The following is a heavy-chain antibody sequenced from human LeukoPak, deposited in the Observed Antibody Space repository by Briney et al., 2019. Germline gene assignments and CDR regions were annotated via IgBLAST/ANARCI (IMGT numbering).Heavy chain of an antibody. CDR2: IYHSGGT. V-gene: IGHV4-30-2*01. J-gene: IGHJ4*02. Sequence: SQTLSLTCAVSGGSISSGGYSWSWIRQPPGQGLEWIGYIYHSGGTYYNPSLKSRVTISVDRSKNQFSLKLSSVTAADTAVYYCARGTFGVSNFDYWGQGTLVTVSS. CDR1: GGSISSGGYS. D-gene: IGHD3-3*01. CDR3: ARGTFGVSNFDY.